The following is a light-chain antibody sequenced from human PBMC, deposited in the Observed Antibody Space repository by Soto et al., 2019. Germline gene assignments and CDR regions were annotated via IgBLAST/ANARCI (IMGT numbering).Light chain of an antibody. J-gene: IGKJ2*01. Sequence: DIQMTQSPSTLSASVGDRVTITCRASQSITTWLAWYQQKPGKAPKLLIYKAINLQSGGPSRFSGSGSGTEFTLTISSLQPDDFGTYYCQRYNDYQYVFGQGTKL. CDR2: KAI. V-gene: IGKV1-5*03. CDR3: QRYNDYQYV. CDR1: QSITTW.